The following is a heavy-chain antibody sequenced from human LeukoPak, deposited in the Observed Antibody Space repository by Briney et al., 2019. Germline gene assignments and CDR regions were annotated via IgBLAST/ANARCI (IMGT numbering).Heavy chain of an antibody. Sequence: ASVKVSCKVSGYTLTELSMHWVRQAPGKGLEWMGGFDPEDGETIYAQKFQGRVTMTEDTSTDTAYMELSSLRSEDTAVYYCARGLGYSYGFPPYFDYWGQGTLVTVSS. CDR1: GYTLTELS. CDR2: FDPEDGET. D-gene: IGHD5-18*01. J-gene: IGHJ4*02. V-gene: IGHV1-24*01. CDR3: ARGLGYSYGFPPYFDY.